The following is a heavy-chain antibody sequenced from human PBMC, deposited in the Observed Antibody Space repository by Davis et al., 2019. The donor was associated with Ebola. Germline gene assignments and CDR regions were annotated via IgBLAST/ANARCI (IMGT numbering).Heavy chain of an antibody. D-gene: IGHD1-1*01. Sequence: HTGGSLRLSCAASGFTFSDFWMHWVRQVPGQGLVWVSRIDIDGSRTHYADSVKGRFTISRDNAKNTLYLQMNSLRAEDTAVYYCSRDRSWNDEAYYFDYWGQGTLVTVSA. CDR2: IDIDGSRT. CDR1: GFTFSDFW. J-gene: IGHJ4*02. V-gene: IGHV3-74*01. CDR3: SRDRSWNDEAYYFDY.